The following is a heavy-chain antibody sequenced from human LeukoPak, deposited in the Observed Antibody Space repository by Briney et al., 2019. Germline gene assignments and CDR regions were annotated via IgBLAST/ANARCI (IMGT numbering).Heavy chain of an antibody. D-gene: IGHD1-26*01. CDR3: ARVQMVGATGGVDY. J-gene: IGHJ4*02. CDR1: GYTFTGYY. V-gene: IGHV1-2*02. CDR2: INPNSGGT. Sequence: GASVKVSCKASGYTFTGYYMHWVRQAPGQGLEWMGWINPNSGGTNYAQKFQGRVTMTRDTSISTAYMELSRLRSDDTAVYYCARVQMVGATGGVDYWGQGILVTVSS.